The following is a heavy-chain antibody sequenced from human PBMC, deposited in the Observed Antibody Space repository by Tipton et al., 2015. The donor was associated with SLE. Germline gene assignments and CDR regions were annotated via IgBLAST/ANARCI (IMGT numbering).Heavy chain of an antibody. CDR2: ISYDGSNK. D-gene: IGHD6-13*01. CDR3: AREGLGYSSTIDY. Sequence: LRLSCAASEFTFSSYAMHWVRQAPGKGLEWVAVISYDGSNKYYADSVKGRFTISRDNSKNTLYLQMNSLRAEDTAVYYCAREGLGYSSTIDYWGQGTLVTVSS. V-gene: IGHV3-30-3*01. CDR1: EFTFSSYA. J-gene: IGHJ4*02.